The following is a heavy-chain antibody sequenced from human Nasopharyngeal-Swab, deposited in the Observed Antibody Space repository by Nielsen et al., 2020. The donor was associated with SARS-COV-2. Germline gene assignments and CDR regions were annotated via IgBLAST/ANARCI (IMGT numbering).Heavy chain of an antibody. Sequence: GGSLRLSCAASGFTFSGSAMHWVRQASGKGLEWFGRIRSKANSYATAYAASVKGRFTISRDDSKNTAYLQMNSLKTEDTAVYYCTRRAMVSRYYYYYGMDVWGQGTTVTVSS. V-gene: IGHV3-73*01. CDR1: GFTFSGSA. D-gene: IGHD5-18*01. CDR2: IRSKANSYAT. CDR3: TRRAMVSRYYYYYGMDV. J-gene: IGHJ6*02.